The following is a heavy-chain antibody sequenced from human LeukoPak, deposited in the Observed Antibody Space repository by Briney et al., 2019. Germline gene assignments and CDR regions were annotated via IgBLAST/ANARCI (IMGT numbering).Heavy chain of an antibody. CDR3: ARDSFDGLLDY. D-gene: IGHD3-16*01. V-gene: IGHV3-20*04. J-gene: IGHJ4*02. CDR2: INWNGGST. Sequence: GGSLRLSCAAAGFTFDDYGMSWVRQAPGKGLEWVSGINWNGGSTGYADSVKGRFTISRDNAKNSLYLQMNSLGAEDTALYYCARDSFDGLLDYWGQGTLVTVSS. CDR1: GFTFDDYG.